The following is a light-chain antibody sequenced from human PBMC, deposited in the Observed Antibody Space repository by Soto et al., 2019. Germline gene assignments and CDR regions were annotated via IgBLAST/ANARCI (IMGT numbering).Light chain of an antibody. Sequence: EIVMTQSPATVSVSPGERATLSCRASQSVSSDLAWYQQKPGQAPRLLIYGASTRATGIPDRFSGSGSRTEFTLTISSLQSEDFAVYYCQQYNDWPPSTFGQGTKLGIK. V-gene: IGKV3-15*01. CDR1: QSVSSD. J-gene: IGKJ2*02. CDR3: QQYNDWPPST. CDR2: GAS.